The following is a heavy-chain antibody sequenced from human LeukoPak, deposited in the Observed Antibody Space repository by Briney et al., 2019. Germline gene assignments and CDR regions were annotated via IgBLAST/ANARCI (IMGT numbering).Heavy chain of an antibody. CDR3: ARGRIAARPTLGGYYFDY. Sequence: ASVKVSCKASGYTFTSYGISWVRQAPGQGLEWMGWISAYNGNTNYAQKLQGRVTMTTDTSTSTAYMELRSLRSDDTAVYYCARGRIAARPTLGGYYFDYWGQGTLVTVSS. D-gene: IGHD6-6*01. J-gene: IGHJ4*02. CDR1: GYTFTSYG. V-gene: IGHV1-18*01. CDR2: ISAYNGNT.